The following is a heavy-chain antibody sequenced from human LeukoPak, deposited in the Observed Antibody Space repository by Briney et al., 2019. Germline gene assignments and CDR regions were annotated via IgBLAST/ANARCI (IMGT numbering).Heavy chain of an antibody. CDR2: FDPEDGET. D-gene: IGHD3-22*01. CDR1: GYTLTELS. CDR3: ATDAPNYYYDSSGYKWFDP. J-gene: IGHJ5*02. Sequence: GASVKVSCKVSGYTLTELSMHWVRQAPGKGLEWMGGFDPEDGETIYAQKFQGRVTMTEDTSTDTAYMELSSLRSEDTAVYYCATDAPNYYYDSSGYKWFDPWGQGTLVTVSS. V-gene: IGHV1-24*01.